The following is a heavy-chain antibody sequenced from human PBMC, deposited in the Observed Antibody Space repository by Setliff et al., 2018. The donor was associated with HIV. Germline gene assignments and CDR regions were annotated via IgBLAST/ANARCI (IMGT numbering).Heavy chain of an antibody. CDR3: ARGPTVTARRERAFDI. CDR1: AFSMSSYY. V-gene: IGHV4-59*01. CDR2: VYYTGST. D-gene: IGHD4-17*01. Sequence: SETLSLTCSVSAFSMSSYYWSSIRQPPGKGLEWIGCVYYTGSTNYSPSLKSRVTISIDTSKNQFSLKLSSVTAADTAVYYCARGPTVTARRERAFDIWGQGTMVTVSS. J-gene: IGHJ3*02.